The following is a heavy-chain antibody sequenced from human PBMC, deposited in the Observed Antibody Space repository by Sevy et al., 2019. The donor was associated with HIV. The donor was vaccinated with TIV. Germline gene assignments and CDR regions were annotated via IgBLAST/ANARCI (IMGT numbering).Heavy chain of an antibody. V-gene: IGHV3-23*01. CDR2: IIGSGGRT. Sequence: GGCLRLSCAASGFTFSSYAMSWVRQAPGKGLEWVSCIIGSGGRTYYAESVKGRFTISRDNAKNTLYLQMNNLRAEDTAVYYCAKDVYDYGDFYFNYWGQGTLVTVSS. CDR1: GFTFSSYA. D-gene: IGHD4-17*01. CDR3: AKDVYDYGDFYFNY. J-gene: IGHJ4*02.